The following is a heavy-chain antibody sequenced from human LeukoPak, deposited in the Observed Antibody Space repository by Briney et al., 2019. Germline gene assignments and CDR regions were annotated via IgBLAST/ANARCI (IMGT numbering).Heavy chain of an antibody. Sequence: PGGSLRLSCAASGFTFSSYSMNWVRQAPGKGLEWASHITARGTAMFYADSVKGRFTISRDNAKNSLYLQMNSLRDEDTAVYYCASSGSYRFDYWGQGTLVTVSS. V-gene: IGHV3-48*02. D-gene: IGHD1-26*01. CDR3: ASSGSYRFDY. CDR2: ITARGTAM. CDR1: GFTFSSYS. J-gene: IGHJ4*02.